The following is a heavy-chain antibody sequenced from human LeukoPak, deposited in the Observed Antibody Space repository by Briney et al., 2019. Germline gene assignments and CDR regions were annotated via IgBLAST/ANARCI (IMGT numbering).Heavy chain of an antibody. CDR3: ARHRFSSSFDY. CDR2: IYPGDSDT. Sequence: GESLKISCKGSGYSFTSYWIGWVRQMPEKGLEWMGIIYPGDSDTRYSPSFQGQVTISADKSISTAYVQWSSLKASDSAMYFCARHRFSSSFDYWGQRTLVTVSS. D-gene: IGHD6-6*01. CDR1: GYSFTSYW. J-gene: IGHJ4*02. V-gene: IGHV5-51*01.